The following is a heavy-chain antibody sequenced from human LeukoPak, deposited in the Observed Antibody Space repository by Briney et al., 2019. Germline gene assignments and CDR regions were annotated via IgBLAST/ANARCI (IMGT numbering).Heavy chain of an antibody. CDR3: ARDLCEYCASATWPPPGCGYFDS. CDR2: ISGYNGNT. V-gene: IGHV1-18*01. J-gene: IGHJ4*02. CDR1: GYTFSRYG. Sequence: ASVKVSCKTSGYTFSRYGISWVRQAPGQGLEWLGWISGYNGNTNYAQTLQGRVTMTTDTSTTTAYMELRSLRFDDTAVYFCARDLCEYCASATWPPPGCGYFDSWGQGTHVTVSS. D-gene: IGHD2-2*01.